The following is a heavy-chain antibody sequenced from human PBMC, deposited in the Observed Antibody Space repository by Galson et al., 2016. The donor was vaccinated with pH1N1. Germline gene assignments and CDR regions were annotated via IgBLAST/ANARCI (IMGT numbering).Heavy chain of an antibody. CDR2: ISRSVTNI. V-gene: IGHV3-48*04. J-gene: IGHJ6*03. Sequence: SLRLSCAASGFSLSSYSMNWVRQAPGKGLEWVSYISRSVTNIYYVGSVKGRFTISRDTAKNSLYLQTDSLRLDDTAVYFCARDLGYAYGFYYYYYMDVWGKGTTVTVSS. CDR1: GFSLSSYS. D-gene: IGHD5-18*01. CDR3: ARDLGYAYGFYYYYYMDV.